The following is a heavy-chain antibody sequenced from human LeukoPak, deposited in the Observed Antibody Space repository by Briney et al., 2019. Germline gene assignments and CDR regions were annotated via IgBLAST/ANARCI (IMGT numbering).Heavy chain of an antibody. CDR1: GFTFSSYS. D-gene: IGHD3-9*01. CDR2: ISSSSSTI. Sequence: PGGSLRLSCAASGFTFSSYSMNWVRQAPGKGLEWVSYISSSSSTIYYADSVKGRFTISRGNAKNSLYLQMNSLRAEDTAVYYCARDLNILFDYWGQGTLVTVSS. V-gene: IGHV3-48*01. CDR3: ARDLNILFDY. J-gene: IGHJ4*02.